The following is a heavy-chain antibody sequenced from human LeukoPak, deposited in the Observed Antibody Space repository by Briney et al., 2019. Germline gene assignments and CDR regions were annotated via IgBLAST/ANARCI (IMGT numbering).Heavy chain of an antibody. D-gene: IGHD1-7*01. Sequence: ASVKVSCKASGYTFNHHGISWVRQAPGQGLEWMGWISCYNGDTMYAQDVQGRVTMTRDTSTSTVYMELSSLRSEDTAVYYCASGITGTHNAFDIWGQGTMVTVSS. CDR3: ASGITGTHNAFDI. V-gene: IGHV1-18*01. CDR1: GYTFNHHG. CDR2: ISCYNGDT. J-gene: IGHJ3*02.